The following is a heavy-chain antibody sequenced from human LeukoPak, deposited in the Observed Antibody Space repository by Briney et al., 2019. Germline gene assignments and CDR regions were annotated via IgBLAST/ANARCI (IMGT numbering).Heavy chain of an antibody. CDR2: INPSGGST. Sequence: ASVKVSCKASGCTFTSYYMHWVRQAPGQGLEWMGIINPSGGSTSYAQKFQGRVTMTRDTSTSTVYMELSSLRSEDTAVYYCARASYQGAGTTGDAFDIWGQGTMVTVSS. V-gene: IGHV1-46*03. J-gene: IGHJ3*02. CDR1: GCTFTSYY. CDR3: ARASYQGAGTTGDAFDI. D-gene: IGHD1-1*01.